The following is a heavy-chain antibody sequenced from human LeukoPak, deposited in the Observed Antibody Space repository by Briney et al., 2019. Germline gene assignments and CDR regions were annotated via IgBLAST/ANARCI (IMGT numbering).Heavy chain of an antibody. CDR2: IKQDGSEK. Sequence: GVSLRLSCVASGFTFSSHWMSWVRQAPGKGLEWVANIKQDGSEKKYVDSVKGRLTISRDNAKNSLYLQMNSLRVEDTAVYYCVRDSLVGYGHRYFDCWGQGTLVTVSS. V-gene: IGHV3-7*01. CDR3: VRDSLVGYGHRYFDC. D-gene: IGHD5-18*01. J-gene: IGHJ4*02. CDR1: GFTFSSHW.